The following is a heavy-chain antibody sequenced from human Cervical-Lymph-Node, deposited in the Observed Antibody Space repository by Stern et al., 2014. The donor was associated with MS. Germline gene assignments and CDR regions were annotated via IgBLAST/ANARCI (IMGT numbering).Heavy chain of an antibody. V-gene: IGHV7-4-1*02. J-gene: IGHJ4*02. CDR3: ARRQPTRHGSWYLGLFDY. CDR2: INTNTGNP. Sequence: EQLLESGSELKKPGASVKVSCKASGYTFTSYAMNWVRQAPGQGLEWMGWINTNTGNPTYAQGFTGRFVFSLDTSVSTAYLQISSLKAEDTAVYYCARRQPTRHGSWYLGLFDYWGQGTLVTVSS. CDR1: GYTFTSYA. D-gene: IGHD6-13*01.